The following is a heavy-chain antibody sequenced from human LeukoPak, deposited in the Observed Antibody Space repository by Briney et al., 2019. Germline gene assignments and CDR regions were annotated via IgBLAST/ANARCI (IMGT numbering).Heavy chain of an antibody. D-gene: IGHD2-2*01. Sequence: SETLSLTCAVYGGSFSGYYWSWIRQPPGKGLEWIGEINHGGSANYNPSLKSRVTISVDTSKNQFSLKLSSVTAADTAVYYCARGRFVVVPAAMSGGYYYYYYMDVWGKGTTVTVSS. CDR3: ARGRFVVVPAAMSGGYYYYYYMDV. CDR2: INHGGSA. CDR1: GGSFSGYY. J-gene: IGHJ6*03. V-gene: IGHV4-34*01.